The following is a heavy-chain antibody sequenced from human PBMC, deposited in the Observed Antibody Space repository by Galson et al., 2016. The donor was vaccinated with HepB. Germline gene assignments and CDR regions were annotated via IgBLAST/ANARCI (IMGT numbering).Heavy chain of an antibody. CDR1: GFTFDDYT. Sequence: SLRLSCAASGFTFDDYTMHWVRQAPGKGLEWVSLISRDGGSSYYADSVRGRFTTSRDNSKNSLYLQMKTLRTEDTALYYCAKTAGYAFESSAYWDYFDYWGQGTLVTVSS. D-gene: IGHD3-22*01. CDR2: ISRDGGSS. V-gene: IGHV3-43*01. CDR3: AKTAGYAFESSAYWDYFDY. J-gene: IGHJ4*02.